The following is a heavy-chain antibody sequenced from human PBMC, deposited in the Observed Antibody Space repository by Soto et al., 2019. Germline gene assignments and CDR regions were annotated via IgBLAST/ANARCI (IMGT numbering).Heavy chain of an antibody. V-gene: IGHV1-69*12. CDR3: ARGEYYDPAEAYGMDV. CDR1: GGTFSSYA. D-gene: IGHD3-22*01. Sequence: QVQLVQSGAAVKKPGSSVKVSCKASGGTFSSYAISWVRQAPGQGLEWMGGIIPIFGTANYAQKFQGRVTITADESTSTAYMELSSLRSEDTAVYYCARGEYYDPAEAYGMDVWGQGTTVTVSS. CDR2: IIPIFGTA. J-gene: IGHJ6*02.